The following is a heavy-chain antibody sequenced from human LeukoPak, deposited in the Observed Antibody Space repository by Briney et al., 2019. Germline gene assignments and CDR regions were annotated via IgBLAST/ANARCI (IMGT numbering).Heavy chain of an antibody. J-gene: IGHJ4*02. CDR3: ASFEERSDYFDY. CDR1: GFTFSSYS. Sequence: PSGGSLRLSCAASGFTFSSYSMNWVRQAPGKGLEWISFISSSSNTIFYADSVGGRFTISRDNAKNSLYLQMNRLRAEDTAVYYCASFEERSDYFDYWGQGTLITVSS. D-gene: IGHD3-10*01. CDR2: ISSSSNTI. V-gene: IGHV3-48*04.